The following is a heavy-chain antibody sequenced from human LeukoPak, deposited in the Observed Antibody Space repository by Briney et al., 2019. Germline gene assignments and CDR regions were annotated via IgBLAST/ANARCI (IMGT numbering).Heavy chain of an antibody. CDR2: IHHIGNT. D-gene: IGHD2-21*02. V-gene: IGHV4-38-2*01. CDR1: GYSNSSSNY. Sequence: PAETLSLTCAVSGYSNSSSNYWGWIRQPPGKGLEWIGNIHHIGNTYYNPSLKNRVTISLDTSKNQFSLKLSSVTAADTAVYYCARVLIVVVTEEYDAFDIWGQGTMVTVSS. CDR3: ARVLIVVVTEEYDAFDI. J-gene: IGHJ3*02.